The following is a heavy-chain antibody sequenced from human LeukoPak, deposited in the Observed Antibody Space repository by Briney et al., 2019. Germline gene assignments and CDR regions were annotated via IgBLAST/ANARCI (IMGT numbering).Heavy chain of an antibody. V-gene: IGHV1-2*02. CDR3: ARDIYYEFLTDSPQFFDY. CDR2: INPNTGDT. Sequence: ASVRVSCKASGYTLSGYYLHWVRQAPGQGLEWMGWINPNTGDTNYAQKFQGRVSMTRDTSISTAYMELSGLRSDETALYYCARDIYYEFLTDSPQFFDYWGQGTLVTVSS. J-gene: IGHJ4*02. D-gene: IGHD3-9*01. CDR1: GYTLSGYY.